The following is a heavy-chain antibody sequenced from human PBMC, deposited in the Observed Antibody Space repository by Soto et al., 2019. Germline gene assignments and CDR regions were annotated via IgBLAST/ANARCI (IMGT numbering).Heavy chain of an antibody. J-gene: IGHJ4*02. Sequence: PGGSLRLSCAASGFTFSSYAMSWVRQAPGKGLEWVSAISGSGGSTYYADSVKGRFTISRDNSKNTLYLQMNSLRAEDTAVYYCANQLQLWFVEIDYWGQGTLVTVSS. CDR2: ISGSGGST. D-gene: IGHD5-18*01. V-gene: IGHV3-23*01. CDR3: ANQLQLWFVEIDY. CDR1: GFTFSSYA.